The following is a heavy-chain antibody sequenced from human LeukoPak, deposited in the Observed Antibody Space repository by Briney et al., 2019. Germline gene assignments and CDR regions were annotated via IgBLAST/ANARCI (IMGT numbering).Heavy chain of an antibody. J-gene: IGHJ1*01. Sequence: VSVKVSCKASGYTFTSYGISWVRQAPGQGLEWMGWISAYNGNTNYAQKLQGRVTMTTDTSTSTAYMELRSLRSDDTAVYYCARTTYYYDSSGYFQHWGQGTLVTVSS. CDR2: ISAYNGNT. CDR3: ARTTYYYDSSGYFQH. CDR1: GYTFTSYG. D-gene: IGHD3-22*01. V-gene: IGHV1-18*01.